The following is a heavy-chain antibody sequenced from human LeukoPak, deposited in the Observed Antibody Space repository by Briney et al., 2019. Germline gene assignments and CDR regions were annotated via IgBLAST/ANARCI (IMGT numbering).Heavy chain of an antibody. V-gene: IGHV4-34*01. CDR3: ARQDSKNKKRAYSSGWYRGNCWFDP. Sequence: PSETLSLTCAVYGGSFSGYYWSWIRQPPGKGLEWIGEINHSGSTNYNPSLKSRVTISVDTSKNQFSLKLSSVTAADTAVYYCARQDSKNKKRAYSSGWYRGNCWFDPWGQGTLVTVSS. CDR2: INHSGST. CDR1: GGSFSGYY. D-gene: IGHD6-19*01. J-gene: IGHJ5*02.